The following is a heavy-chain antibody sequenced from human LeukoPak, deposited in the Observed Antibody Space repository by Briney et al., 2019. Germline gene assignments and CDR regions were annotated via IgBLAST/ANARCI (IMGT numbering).Heavy chain of an antibody. V-gene: IGHV4-31*03. CDR2: VHYTGST. Sequence: SETLSLTCTVSGGSISSGGYYWSWLRQHPGKGLEWIGYVHYTGSTYNNPSLKGRVTISIDTSKNQFSLKLNSVTAADTAVYYCARDVPKKAPYGVDVWGPGTTVIVSS. CDR3: ARDVPKKAPYGVDV. CDR1: GGSISSGGYY. D-gene: IGHD3-10*02. J-gene: IGHJ6*02.